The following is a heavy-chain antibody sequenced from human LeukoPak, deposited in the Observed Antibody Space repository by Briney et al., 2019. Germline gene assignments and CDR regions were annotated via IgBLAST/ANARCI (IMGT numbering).Heavy chain of an antibody. CDR1: GGSFSGYY. CDR2: INHSGST. J-gene: IGHJ4*02. Sequence: SETLSLTCAVYGGSFSGYYWSWIRQPPGKGLEWIGEINHSGSTNYNPSLKSRVTISVDTSKNQFSLKLSSVTAADTAVYYCARGWLYKYYFDYWGQGTLVTVSS. CDR3: ARGWLYKYYFDY. D-gene: IGHD3-22*01. V-gene: IGHV4-34*01.